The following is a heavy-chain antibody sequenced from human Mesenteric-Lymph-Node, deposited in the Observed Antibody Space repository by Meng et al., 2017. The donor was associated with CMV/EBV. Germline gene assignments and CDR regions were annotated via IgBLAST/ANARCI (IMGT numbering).Heavy chain of an antibody. CDR1: GFTFSSYA. CDR3: ARDASSWSFDY. D-gene: IGHD6-13*01. Sequence: SCAASGFTFSSYAMSWVRQAPGMGLEWVSAISGSGGSTSYAASVQGRFTISRDNSKNTLYLQMNSLRAEDTAVYYCARDASSWSFDYWGQGTLVTVSS. J-gene: IGHJ4*02. V-gene: IGHV3-23*01. CDR2: ISGSGGST.